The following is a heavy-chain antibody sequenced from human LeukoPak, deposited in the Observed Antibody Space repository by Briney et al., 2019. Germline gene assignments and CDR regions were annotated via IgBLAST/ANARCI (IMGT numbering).Heavy chain of an antibody. CDR2: VIPILGKP. J-gene: IGHJ4*02. Sequence: GSSVKVSCKASGDTFRNYAISWVRQAPGQGLEWMGRVIPILGKPTYAQRFQGRVTITADKPTTTVYMELSSLRSEDTAVYYCAGDVTTVGPLDSWGQGTLVTVSS. CDR1: GDTFRNYA. CDR3: AGDVTTVGPLDS. V-gene: IGHV1-69*04. D-gene: IGHD4-23*01.